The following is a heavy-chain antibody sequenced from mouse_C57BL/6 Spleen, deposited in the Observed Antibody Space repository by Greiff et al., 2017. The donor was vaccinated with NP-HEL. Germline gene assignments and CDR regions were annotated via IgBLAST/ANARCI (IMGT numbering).Heavy chain of an antibody. CDR2: INPNNGGT. CDR1: GYTFTDYN. D-gene: IGHD1-1*01. V-gene: IGHV1-22*01. J-gene: IGHJ1*03. CDR3: ARYYYGSSWGYFDV. Sequence: EVQLQQSGPELVKPGASVKMSCKASGYTFTDYNMHWVKQSHGKSLEWIGYINPNNGGTSYNQKFKGKATLTVNKSSSTAYMELRSLTSEDSAVYYCARYYYGSSWGYFDVWGTGTTVTVSS.